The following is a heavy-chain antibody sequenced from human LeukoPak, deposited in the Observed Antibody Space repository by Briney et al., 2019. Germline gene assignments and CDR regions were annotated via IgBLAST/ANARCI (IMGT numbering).Heavy chain of an antibody. CDR1: GRTFSSYA. CDR3: AKRAGDDYNLGGYFDY. J-gene: IGHJ4*02. D-gene: IGHD5-24*01. Sequence: WASVTVSCKASGRTFSSYAISWVRQAAGQGLEWMGGTIPLFGTPNYAQKFQGRVTITADESTSTAYMELSNLRSEDTAVYYCAKRAGDDYNLGGYFDYWGQGTLVTVSS. V-gene: IGHV1-69*13. CDR2: TIPLFGTP.